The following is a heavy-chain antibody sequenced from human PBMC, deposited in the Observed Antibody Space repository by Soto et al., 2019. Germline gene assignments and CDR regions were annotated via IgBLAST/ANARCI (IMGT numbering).Heavy chain of an antibody. CDR2: ISSNGGST. J-gene: IGHJ4*02. Sequence: HGGSLRLSCAASGFTFSSYAMHWVRKAPGKGLEYVSAISSNGGSTYYANFVKGRFTISRDNSKNTLYLQMGSLRAEDMAVYYCARSINWNYALFDYWGQGTLVTVSS. V-gene: IGHV3-64*01. D-gene: IGHD1-7*01. CDR1: GFTFSSYA. CDR3: ARSINWNYALFDY.